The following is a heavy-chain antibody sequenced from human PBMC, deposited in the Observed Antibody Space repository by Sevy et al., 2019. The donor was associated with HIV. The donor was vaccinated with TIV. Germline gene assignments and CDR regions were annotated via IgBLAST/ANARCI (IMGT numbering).Heavy chain of an antibody. V-gene: IGHV3-23*01. CDR1: GFSFSNYA. D-gene: IGHD3-22*01. J-gene: IGHJ5*02. CDR2: ISGSGGST. Sequence: GGSLRLSCAASGFSFSNYAMSWVRQAPGKGLQWVSVISGSGGSTDYADSVKGRFTVSRDNSKNTMFLQMNSLRAEDTAVYYCARVDANYDKGFDPWGQGTLVTVSS. CDR3: ARVDANYDKGFDP.